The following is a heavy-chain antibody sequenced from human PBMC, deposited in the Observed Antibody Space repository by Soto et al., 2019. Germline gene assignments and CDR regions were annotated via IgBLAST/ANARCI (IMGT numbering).Heavy chain of an antibody. Sequence: GGSLRLSCAASGFTFSSYAMSWVRQAPGKGLEWVSAISGSGGSTYYADSVKGRFTISRDNSKNSLYLQMNSLRAEDTAVYYCAREPIYYYYDSSGYPDYWGQGTLVTVSS. D-gene: IGHD3-22*01. CDR1: GFTFSSYA. CDR3: AREPIYYYYDSSGYPDY. V-gene: IGHV3-23*01. CDR2: ISGSGGST. J-gene: IGHJ4*02.